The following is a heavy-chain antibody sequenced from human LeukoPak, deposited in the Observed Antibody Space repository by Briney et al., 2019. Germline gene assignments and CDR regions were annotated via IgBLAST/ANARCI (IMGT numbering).Heavy chain of an antibody. Sequence: GGSLRLSCTASGFTFSDFHMSWIRQAPGKGLEWVSVIYSGGSTYYADSVKGRFTISRDNSENTVILQMNSLTTEDTAVYYCARNEYSSSSVKGYFDYWGQGTLVTVSS. D-gene: IGHD6-6*01. CDR1: GFTFSDFH. CDR2: IYSGGST. CDR3: ARNEYSSSSVKGYFDY. J-gene: IGHJ4*02. V-gene: IGHV3-66*02.